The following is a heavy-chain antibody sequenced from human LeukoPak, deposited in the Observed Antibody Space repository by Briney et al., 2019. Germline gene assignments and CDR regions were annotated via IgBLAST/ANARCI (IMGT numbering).Heavy chain of an antibody. Sequence: GGSLRLSCAPSGFTFSDYYMSWIRQAPGKGLEWVSYISSIGSTIYYADSVKGRFTISRDNAKNSLLLQMNSPGAEDAAVYYCARYSNYYNWFDPWGQGTLVTVSS. V-gene: IGHV3-11*04. CDR1: GFTFSDYY. CDR2: ISSIGSTI. D-gene: IGHD4-11*01. CDR3: ARYSNYYNWFDP. J-gene: IGHJ5*02.